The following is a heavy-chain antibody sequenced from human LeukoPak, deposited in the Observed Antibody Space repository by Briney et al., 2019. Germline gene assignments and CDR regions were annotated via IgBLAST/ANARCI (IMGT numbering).Heavy chain of an antibody. CDR3: ARGVQWPNWFDP. J-gene: IGHJ5*02. CDR2: IYYSGST. CDR1: GGSVSSGGYY. Sequence: KPSETLSLTCIVSGGSVSSGGYYWSLIRQAPGKGLEWIGYIYYSGSTNYNPSLKSRVTISVDTSKNQFSLKLSSVTAADTAVYYCARGVQWPNWFDPWGQGTLVTVSS. V-gene: IGHV4-61*08. D-gene: IGHD6-19*01.